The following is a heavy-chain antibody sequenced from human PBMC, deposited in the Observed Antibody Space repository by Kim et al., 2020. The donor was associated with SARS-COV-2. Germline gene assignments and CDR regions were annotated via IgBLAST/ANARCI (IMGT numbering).Heavy chain of an antibody. V-gene: IGHV3-30*04. CDR2: ISYDGSNK. D-gene: IGHD3-16*02. CDR1: GFTFSSYA. Sequence: GGSLRLSCAASGFTFSSYAMHWVRQAPGKGLEWVAVISYDGSNKYYADSVKGRFTISRDNSKNTLYLQMNSLRAEDTAVYYCARDPGLRLGELSHTFDYWGQGTLVTVSS. J-gene: IGHJ4*02. CDR3: ARDPGLRLGELSHTFDY.